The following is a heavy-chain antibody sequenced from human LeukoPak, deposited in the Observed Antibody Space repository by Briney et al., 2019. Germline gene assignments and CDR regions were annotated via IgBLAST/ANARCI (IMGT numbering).Heavy chain of an antibody. CDR1: GGSISSSSYY. CDR3: ARLIHSSSWYGLGSTYFDY. J-gene: IGHJ4*02. Sequence: PSETLSLTCTVSGGSISSSSYYWGWIRQPPGKGLEWIGSIYYSGSTYYNPSLKSRVTISVDTSKNQFSLKLSSVTAVDTAVYYCARLIHSSSWYGLGSTYFDYWGQGTLVTVSS. CDR2: IYYSGST. D-gene: IGHD6-13*01. V-gene: IGHV4-39*01.